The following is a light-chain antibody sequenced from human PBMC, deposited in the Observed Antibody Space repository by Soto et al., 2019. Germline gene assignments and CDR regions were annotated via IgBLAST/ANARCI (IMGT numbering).Light chain of an antibody. CDR3: QKYSSSPPWT. V-gene: IGKV3-20*01. J-gene: IGKJ1*01. CDR2: GAS. CDR1: QSFSSSY. Sequence: DIVLTQSPGTLSLSPGERATLSCRASQSFSSSYLAWYQQKPGQARRLLIYGASSRDTGIPDRFSGSGSGTDFTLTISRLEPEDFAVYYCQKYSSSPPWTFCQGTKVEIK.